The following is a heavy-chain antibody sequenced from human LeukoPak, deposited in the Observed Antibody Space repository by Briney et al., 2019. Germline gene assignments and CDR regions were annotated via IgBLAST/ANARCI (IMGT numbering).Heavy chain of an antibody. CDR1: GFTFSSYA. CDR2: ISYDGSNK. CDR3: ARDLCSGGSCYSGGLDY. V-gene: IGHV3-30-3*01. J-gene: IGHJ4*02. D-gene: IGHD2-15*01. Sequence: PGGSLRLSCAASGFTFSSYAMHWVRQAPGKGLEWVAVISYDGSNKYYADSVKGRFTISRDNSKNTLYLQMNSLRAEDTAVHYCARDLCSGGSCYSGGLDYWGQGTLVTVSS.